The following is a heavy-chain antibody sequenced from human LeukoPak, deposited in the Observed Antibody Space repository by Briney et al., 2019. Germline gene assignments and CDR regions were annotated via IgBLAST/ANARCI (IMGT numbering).Heavy chain of an antibody. V-gene: IGHV3-9*01. CDR1: GFTFDDYA. Sequence: GGSLGLSCAASGFTFDDYAMHWVRQAPGKGLEWVSGISWNSGSIGYADSVKGRFTISRDNAKNSLYLQMNSLRAEDTALYYCAKDMYYYDSSGRDAFDIWGQGTMVTVSS. CDR2: ISWNSGSI. J-gene: IGHJ3*02. CDR3: AKDMYYYDSSGRDAFDI. D-gene: IGHD3-22*01.